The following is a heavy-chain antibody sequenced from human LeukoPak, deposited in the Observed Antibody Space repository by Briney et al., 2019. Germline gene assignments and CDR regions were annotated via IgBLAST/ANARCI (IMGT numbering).Heavy chain of an antibody. CDR2: INPNSGGT. CDR3: ARDGLRYFDWLLYAWFDP. D-gene: IGHD3-9*01. V-gene: IGHV1-2*02. J-gene: IGHJ5*02. CDR1: GYAFTGYY. Sequence: GASVKVSCKTSGYAFTGYYMHWVRQAPGQGLEWMGWINPNSGGTNYAQKFQGRVTMTRDTSISTAYMELSRLRSDDTAVYYCARDGLRYFDWLLYAWFDPWGQGTLVTVSS.